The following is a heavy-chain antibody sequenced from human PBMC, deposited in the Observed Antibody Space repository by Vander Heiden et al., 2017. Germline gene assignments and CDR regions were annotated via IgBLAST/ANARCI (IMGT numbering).Heavy chain of an antibody. J-gene: IGHJ6*02. Sequence: DVQLVEYGGGLVQPGRSLRLPCPASGFTFDDYAMHWAGQAPGKGLEWVSGISWNSGSIGYADSVKGRVTISRDNAKNSLYLQMNSLSAQDTALYYCAKDITEWGRYYYYGMDVWGQGTTVTVSS. V-gene: IGHV3-9*01. D-gene: IGHD1-20*01. CDR2: ISWNSGSI. CDR1: GFTFDDYA. CDR3: AKDITEWGRYYYYGMDV.